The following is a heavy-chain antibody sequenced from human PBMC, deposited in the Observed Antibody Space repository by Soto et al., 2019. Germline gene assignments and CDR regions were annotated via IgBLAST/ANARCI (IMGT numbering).Heavy chain of an antibody. V-gene: IGHV4-38-2*01. J-gene: IGHJ3*01. CDR2: VYHGGNT. CDR1: GFSISSGNY. D-gene: IGHD2-15*01. CDR3: ARARWYDAFNV. Sequence: PSETLSLTCAVPGFSISSGNYWGWIRKHPGKGLEWIGSVYHGGNTYYNPSLKSRVSISIDLSKNQFSLKLTSVTAADTAAYYCARARWYDAFNVWGQGTVVTVSS.